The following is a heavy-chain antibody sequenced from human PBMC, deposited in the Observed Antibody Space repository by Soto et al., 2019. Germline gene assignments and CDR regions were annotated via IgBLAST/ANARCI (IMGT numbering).Heavy chain of an antibody. Sequence: PGGSLRLSCAAPGFTFSSYAMSWVRQAPGKGLEWVSAISGSGGSTYYADSVKGRFTISRDNSKNTLYLQMNSLRAEDTAVYYCANIIDSSSSSSFDYWGQGTLVTVSS. CDR2: ISGSGGST. V-gene: IGHV3-23*01. D-gene: IGHD6-6*01. J-gene: IGHJ4*02. CDR1: GFTFSSYA. CDR3: ANIIDSSSSSSFDY.